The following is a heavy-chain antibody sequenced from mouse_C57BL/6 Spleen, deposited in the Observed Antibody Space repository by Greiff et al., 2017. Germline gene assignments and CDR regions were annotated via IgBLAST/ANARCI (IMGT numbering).Heavy chain of an antibody. J-gene: IGHJ3*01. CDR2: IYPGSGNT. D-gene: IGHD4-1*01. Sequence: VQLQESGAELVRPGASVKLSCKASGYTFTDYYINWVKQRPGQGLEWIARIYPGSGNTYYNEKFKGKATLTAEKSSSTAYMQLSSLTSEDSAVYFCAREGETGTRFAYWGQGTLVTVSA. CDR1: GYTFTDYY. V-gene: IGHV1-76*01. CDR3: AREGETGTRFAY.